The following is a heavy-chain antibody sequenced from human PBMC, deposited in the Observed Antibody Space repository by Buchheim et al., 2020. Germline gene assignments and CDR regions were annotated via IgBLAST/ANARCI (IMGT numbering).Heavy chain of an antibody. CDR1: GGSISSGDYY. D-gene: IGHD3-3*01. J-gene: IGHJ4*02. V-gene: IGHV4-30-4*01. CDR3: ARGSRFLEWFPDY. CDR2: IYYSGST. Sequence: QVQLQESGPGLVKPSQTLSLTCTVSGGSISSGDYYWTWIRQPPGKALEWIGYIYYSGSTFYNPSLKSRVTMSMDTSENQFSLKLRSVTAADTAVYYCARGSRFLEWFPDYWGQGTL.